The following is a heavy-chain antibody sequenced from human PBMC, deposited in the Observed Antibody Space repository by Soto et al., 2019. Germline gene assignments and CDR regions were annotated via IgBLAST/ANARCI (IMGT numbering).Heavy chain of an antibody. D-gene: IGHD4-17*01. CDR1: GGTFSSYT. CDR3: SRVAGDYLLAY. J-gene: IGHJ4*02. V-gene: IGHV1-69*02. CDR2: IIPIFGIA. Sequence: QVQLVQSGAEVKKPGSSVKVSCKASGGTFSSYTISWVRQAPGQGLEWMGRIIPIFGIANYARKFQGRATITADKSTSTAYMELSSLRSEDTAVYYCSRVAGDYLLAYWVQRTLVTVSS.